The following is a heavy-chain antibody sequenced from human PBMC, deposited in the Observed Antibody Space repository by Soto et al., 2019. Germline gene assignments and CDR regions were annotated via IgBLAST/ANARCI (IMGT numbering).Heavy chain of an antibody. D-gene: IGHD6-19*01. CDR1: GFTFSSYS. CDR2: ISSSSSYI. J-gene: IGHJ4*02. Sequence: GGSLRLSCAASGFTFSSYSMNWVRQAPGKGLEWVSSISSSSSYIYYADSVKGRFTISRDNAKNSLYLQMNSPRAEDTAVYYCARDPGSGWFGFDYWGQGTLVTVSS. V-gene: IGHV3-21*01. CDR3: ARDPGSGWFGFDY.